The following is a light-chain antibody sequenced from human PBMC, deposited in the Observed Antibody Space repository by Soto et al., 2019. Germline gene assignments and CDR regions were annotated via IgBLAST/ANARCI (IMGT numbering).Light chain of an antibody. Sequence: QTVVTQPPSDSASLGASVKLTCTLSSGHSSYAIAWHQQQPEKGPRYLMKLSSDGSHSKGDGIPDRFSGSSSGAERYLTISSLQSEDEADYYCQTWDTGARVVFGGGTQLTVL. CDR1: SGHSSYA. V-gene: IGLV4-69*01. J-gene: IGLJ2*01. CDR2: LSSDGSH. CDR3: QTWDTGARVV.